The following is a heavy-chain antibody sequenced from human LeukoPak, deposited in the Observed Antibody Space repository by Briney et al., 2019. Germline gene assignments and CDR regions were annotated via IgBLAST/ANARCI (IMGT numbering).Heavy chain of an antibody. CDR3: ASFDGSSSHPFDY. V-gene: IGHV1-8*01. D-gene: IGHD6-6*01. Sequence: ASVKVSCKASGYTFTSYDINWVRQATGQGLEWMGWMNPNSGNTGYARKFQGRVTMTRNTSISTAYMELSSLRSEDTAVYYCASFDGSSSHPFDYWGQGTLVTVSS. CDR1: GYTFTSYD. J-gene: IGHJ4*02. CDR2: MNPNSGNT.